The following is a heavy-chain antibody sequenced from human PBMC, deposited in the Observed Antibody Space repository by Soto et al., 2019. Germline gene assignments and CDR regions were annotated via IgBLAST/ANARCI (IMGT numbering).Heavy chain of an antibody. D-gene: IGHD3-10*01. CDR2: INSDGSST. V-gene: IGHV3-74*01. CDR3: ARVGIRGVIPY. J-gene: IGHJ4*02. Sequence: GGSLRLSCAASGFTFSSYWMHWVRQAPGKGLVWVSRINSDGSSTSYADSVKGRFTISRDNAKNTLYLQMNSLRAEDTAVYYCARVGIRGVIPYWGQGTLVTVSS. CDR1: GFTFSSYW.